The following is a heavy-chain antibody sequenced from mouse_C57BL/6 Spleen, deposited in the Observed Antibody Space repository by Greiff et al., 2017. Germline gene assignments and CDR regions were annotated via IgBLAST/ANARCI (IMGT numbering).Heavy chain of an antibody. V-gene: IGHV3-6*01. CDR3: ARDEGPYYYGSSAWYFDV. D-gene: IGHD1-1*01. J-gene: IGHJ1*03. Sequence: ESGPGLVKPSQSLSLTCSVTGYSITSGYYWNWIRQFPGNKLEWMGYISYDGSNNYNPSLKNRISITRDTSKNQFFLKLNSVTTEDTATYYCARDEGPYYYGSSAWYFDVWGTGTTVTVSS. CDR1: GYSITSGYY. CDR2: ISYDGSN.